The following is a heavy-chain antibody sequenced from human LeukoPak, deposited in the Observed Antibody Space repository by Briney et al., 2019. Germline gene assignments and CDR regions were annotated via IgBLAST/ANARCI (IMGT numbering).Heavy chain of an antibody. D-gene: IGHD1-14*01. V-gene: IGHV3-74*01. Sequence: GGSLRLSCAASGFTFGSYWMSWVRQAPGKGLVWVSRINGDGSDTTYADSVKGRFTISRDSSKNTLYLQMNSLRAEDTAVYYCAKVSGGGLYYDGMDVWGQGTTVTVSS. J-gene: IGHJ6*02. CDR3: AKVSGGGLYYDGMDV. CDR2: INGDGSDT. CDR1: GFTFGSYW.